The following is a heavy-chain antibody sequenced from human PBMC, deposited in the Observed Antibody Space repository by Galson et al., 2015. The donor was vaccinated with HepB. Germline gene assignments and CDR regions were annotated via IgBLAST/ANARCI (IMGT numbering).Heavy chain of an antibody. J-gene: IGHJ5*02. D-gene: IGHD3-10*01. Sequence: QSGAEVKKPGESLKISCKGSGYSFTSYWIGWVRQMPGKGLEWMGIIYPGDSDTRYSPSFQGQVTISADKSISTAYLQWSSLKASDTAMYYCARQGFMVRGIITPARFDPWGQGTLVTVSS. V-gene: IGHV5-51*01. CDR3: ARQGFMVRGIITPARFDP. CDR2: IYPGDSDT. CDR1: GYSFTSYW.